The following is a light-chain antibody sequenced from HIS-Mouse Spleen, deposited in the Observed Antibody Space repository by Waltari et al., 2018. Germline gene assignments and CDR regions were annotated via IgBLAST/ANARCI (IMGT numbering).Light chain of an antibody. CDR2: EVS. Sequence: QSALTQPASVSGSPGQSITISCTGTSSDVGGYNYVSWYQQHPGKAPKRIIYEVSNRPSGVSNCFSGSKSGHTASLTSSGLQAEDEADYYCSSYTRSSTFFGTGTKVTVL. CDR3: SSYTRSSTF. J-gene: IGLJ1*01. CDR1: SSDVGGYNY. V-gene: IGLV2-14*01.